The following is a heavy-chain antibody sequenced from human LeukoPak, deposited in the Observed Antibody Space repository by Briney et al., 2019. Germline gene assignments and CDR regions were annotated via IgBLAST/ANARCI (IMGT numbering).Heavy chain of an antibody. CDR2: IYYSGST. CDR3: ARGSRYYYYYMDV. CDR1: GGSISSGDYY. V-gene: IGHV4-30-4*08. J-gene: IGHJ6*03. Sequence: SQTLSLTCTVSGGSISSGDYYCSWIRQPPAKGLEWIGYIYYSGSTYYNPSLKSRVTISVDTSKNQFSLKLSSVTAADTAVYYCARGSRYYYYYMDVWGKGTTVTVSS.